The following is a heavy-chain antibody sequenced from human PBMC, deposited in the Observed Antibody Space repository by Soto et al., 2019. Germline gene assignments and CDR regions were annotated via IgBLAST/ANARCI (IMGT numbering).Heavy chain of an antibody. V-gene: IGHV3-33*01. Sequence: PGGSMRLSCAASGCTCSSYGMHWVRQAPGKGLEWVAVIWYDGSNKYYADSVKGRFTISRDNSKNTLYLQMNSLRAEDTAVYYCARSAEGYSYESGAYYYYYGMDVWGQGTTVTVSS. J-gene: IGHJ6*02. CDR3: ARSAEGYSYESGAYYYYYGMDV. D-gene: IGHD5-18*01. CDR2: IWYDGSNK. CDR1: GCTCSSYG.